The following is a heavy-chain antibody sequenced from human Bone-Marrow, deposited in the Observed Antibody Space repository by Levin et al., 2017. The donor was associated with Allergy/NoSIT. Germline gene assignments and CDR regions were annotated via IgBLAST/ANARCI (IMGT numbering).Heavy chain of an antibody. J-gene: IGHJ3*02. CDR1: GYTFTLYS. V-gene: IGHV1-2*02. D-gene: IGHD3/OR15-3a*01. Sequence: ASVKVSCKASGYTFTLYSIHWLRQAPGQGLEWMGWISPNSGDTEYAKNFQGRVTMTRDTSISTAYVEVSRLTADDTALYYCARDLVWLERRNAFDIWGQGTMVTVSS. CDR3: ARDLVWLERRNAFDI. CDR2: ISPNSGDT.